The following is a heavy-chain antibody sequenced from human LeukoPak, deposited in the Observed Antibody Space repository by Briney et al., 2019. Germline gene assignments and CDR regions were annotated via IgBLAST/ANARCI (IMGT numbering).Heavy chain of an antibody. J-gene: IGHJ4*02. CDR1: GGSFSGYY. D-gene: IGHD6-19*01. CDR3: ARVGYSSGWYADY. V-gene: IGHV4-34*01. Sequence: SETLSLTCAVYGGSFSGYYWSWIRQPPGKGLEWIGEINHSGSTNYNPSLKSRVTISVDTSKNQFSLKLASVTAADTAVYYCARVGYSSGWYADYWGQGTLATVSS. CDR2: INHSGST.